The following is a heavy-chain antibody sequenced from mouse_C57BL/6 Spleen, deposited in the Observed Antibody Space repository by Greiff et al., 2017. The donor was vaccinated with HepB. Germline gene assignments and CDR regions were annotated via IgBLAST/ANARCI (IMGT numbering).Heavy chain of an antibody. CDR2: INPSSGYT. D-gene: IGHD2-4*01. Sequence: VQLQQSGAELARPGASVKMSCKASGYTFTSYTMHWVKQRPGQGLEWIGYINPSSGYTKYNQKFKDKATLTADKSSSTAYMQLSSLTSEDSAVYYCARIGLRRGDYAMDYWGQRTSVTVSS. J-gene: IGHJ4*01. CDR3: ARIGLRRGDYAMDY. V-gene: IGHV1-4*01. CDR1: GYTFTSYT.